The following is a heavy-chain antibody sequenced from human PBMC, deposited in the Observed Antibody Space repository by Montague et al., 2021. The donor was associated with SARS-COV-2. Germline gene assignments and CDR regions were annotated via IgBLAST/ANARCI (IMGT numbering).Heavy chain of an antibody. Sequence: SETLSLTCAVYGGSFSSYYWSWIRQPPGKGLEWIGEINHSGSSNYNPSLKSRVTISVDTSKNQFSLELSSVTAADTAVYYCARGPRITMIVVVITDIWFDPWGQGTLVTVSS. CDR2: INHSGSS. V-gene: IGHV4-34*01. CDR3: ARGPRITMIVVVITDIWFDP. CDR1: GGSFSSYY. D-gene: IGHD3-22*01. J-gene: IGHJ5*02.